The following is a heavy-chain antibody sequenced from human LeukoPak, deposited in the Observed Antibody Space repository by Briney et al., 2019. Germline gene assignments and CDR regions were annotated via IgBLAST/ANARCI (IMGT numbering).Heavy chain of an antibody. V-gene: IGHV3-30*18. J-gene: IGHJ4*02. D-gene: IGHD3-3*01. CDR1: GFTFSNYG. CDR2: ISHDGSNK. CDR3: AKSVVYYDFWSLPNAY. Sequence: GGSLRLSCAASGFTFSNYGMHWVRQAPGKGLEWVAIISHDGSNKYYADSVKGRFTISRDNSKNTLFLQMNSLRAEDTAVYYCAKSVVYYDFWSLPNAYWGQGTLVTVSS.